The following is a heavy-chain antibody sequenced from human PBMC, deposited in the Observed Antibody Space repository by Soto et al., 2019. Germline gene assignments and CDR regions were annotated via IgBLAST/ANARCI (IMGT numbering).Heavy chain of an antibody. V-gene: IGHV4-30-4*01. CDR1: GGCMTSDYSC. CDR3: ARGPSGDKVHY. J-gene: IGHJ4*02. Sequence: SETLSLTCTVSGGCMTSDYSCWSWIRQPPGEGLEWIGHIFDSGTTYTNPSLRSQVAISLDTSKNHFSLTLSSVTAADTAVYYCARGPSGDKVHYWGQGALVTVSS. D-gene: IGHD7-27*01. CDR2: IFDSGTT.